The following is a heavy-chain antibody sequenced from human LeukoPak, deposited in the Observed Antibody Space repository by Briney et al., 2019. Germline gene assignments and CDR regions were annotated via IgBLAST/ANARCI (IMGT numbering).Heavy chain of an antibody. V-gene: IGHV3-64*01. J-gene: IGHJ4*02. CDR1: GFTFSSYA. CDR3: ASGRSPTTEGDY. Sequence: GGSLRLSCAASGFTFSSYAMHWVRQAPGKGLEYVSAISSNGGSTYYANFVKGRFTISRDNSKNTLYLQMGSLRAEDMAVYYCASGRSPTTEGDYWGQGTLVPVSS. CDR2: ISSNGGST. D-gene: IGHD1-1*01.